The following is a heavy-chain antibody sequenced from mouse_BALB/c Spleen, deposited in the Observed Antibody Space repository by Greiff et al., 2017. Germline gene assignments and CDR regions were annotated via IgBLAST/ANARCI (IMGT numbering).Heavy chain of an antibody. D-gene: IGHD1-1*01. V-gene: IGHV1-77*01. Sequence: VQLQQSGPELVKPGASVKMSCKASGYTFTDYVISWVKQRTGQGLEWIGEIYPGSGSTYYNEKVKGKATLTADKSSNTAYMQLSSLTSEDSAVYFCARATTVVGYYAMDYWGQGTSVTVSS. CDR1: GYTFTDYV. CDR3: ARATTVVGYYAMDY. CDR2: IYPGSGST. J-gene: IGHJ4*01.